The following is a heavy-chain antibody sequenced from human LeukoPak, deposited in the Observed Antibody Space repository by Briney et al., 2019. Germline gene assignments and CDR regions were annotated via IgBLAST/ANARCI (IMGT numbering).Heavy chain of an antibody. CDR2: IYYSGTT. Sequence: PSETLSPTCTVSGGSISRYYWSWIRQPPGKGLEWIGYIYYSGTTNYNPSLKSRVTISVDTSKNQFSLRLSSVTAADTAVYYCARESSGYSYGHWGQGTLVTVSS. D-gene: IGHD5-18*01. CDR3: ARESSGYSYGH. CDR1: GGSISRYY. V-gene: IGHV4-59*01. J-gene: IGHJ4*02.